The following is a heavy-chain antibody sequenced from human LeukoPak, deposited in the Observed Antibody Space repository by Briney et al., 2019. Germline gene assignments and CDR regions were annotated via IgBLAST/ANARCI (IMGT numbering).Heavy chain of an antibody. V-gene: IGHV3-66*02. J-gene: IGHJ5*02. CDR2: IYIGGST. Sequence: GGSLTLSCAAYGFTVSSNYMSWVRQAPRKGLEWVSVIYIGGSTYYADSVEGRFTISRDNSKNTLYLQMNSLRADDTAVYYCPRGHIAAEPWFDPWRQATLVTDSS. CDR1: GFTVSSNY. D-gene: IGHD6-13*01. CDR3: PRGHIAAEPWFDP.